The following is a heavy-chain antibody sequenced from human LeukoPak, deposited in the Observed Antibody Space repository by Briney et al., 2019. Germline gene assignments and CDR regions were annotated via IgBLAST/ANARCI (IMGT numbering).Heavy chain of an antibody. J-gene: IGHJ6*02. CDR2: ISWNSGSI. V-gene: IGHV3-9*01. Sequence: GGSLRLSCAASGFTFDDYAMHWVRQAPGKGLEWVSGISWNSGSIGYADSVKGRFTISRDNAKNSLYLQMNSLRAEDTAVYYCARESGMDVWGQGTTVTVSS. CDR1: GFTFDDYA. CDR3: ARESGMDV.